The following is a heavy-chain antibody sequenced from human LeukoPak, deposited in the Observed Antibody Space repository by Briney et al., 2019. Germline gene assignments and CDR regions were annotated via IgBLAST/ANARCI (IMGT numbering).Heavy chain of an antibody. CDR1: GVSISSSNSY. D-gene: IGHD5-18*01. Sequence: SETLSLTCTVSGVSISSSNSYWSWIRQPPGKGLEWIGEINHSGSTNYNPSLKSRVTISVDTSKNQFSLKLNSVTAADTAVYYCARVTASYGYGYWYFDLWGRGTLVTVSS. CDR2: INHSGST. CDR3: ARVTASYGYGYWYFDL. V-gene: IGHV4-39*07. J-gene: IGHJ2*01.